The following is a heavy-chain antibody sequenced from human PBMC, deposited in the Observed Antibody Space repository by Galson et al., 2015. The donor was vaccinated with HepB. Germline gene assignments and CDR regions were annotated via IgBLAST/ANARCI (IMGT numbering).Heavy chain of an antibody. CDR1: GGSISSYY. Sequence: TLSLTCTVSGGSISSYYWSWIRQPPGKGLEWIGYIYYSGSTNYNPSLKSRVTISVDTSKNQFSLKLSSVTAADTAVYYCARHTIGSYYDSSGLMFDAFDIWGQGTMVTVSS. V-gene: IGHV4-59*08. J-gene: IGHJ3*02. CDR3: ARHTIGSYYDSSGLMFDAFDI. D-gene: IGHD3-22*01. CDR2: IYYSGST.